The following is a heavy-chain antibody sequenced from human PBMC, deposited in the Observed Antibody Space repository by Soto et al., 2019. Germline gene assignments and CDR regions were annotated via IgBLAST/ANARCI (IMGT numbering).Heavy chain of an antibody. CDR3: ARTGGWDPFDY. Sequence: DSQKICCKGSGYSFTGNWFGWVRQMPGKGLEWMGIIYPGDSDTRYSPSFQGQVTISADKSISTAYLQWSSLKASDTAMYYCARTGGWDPFDYWGQGTLVTVSS. J-gene: IGHJ4*02. D-gene: IGHD6-19*01. V-gene: IGHV5-51*01. CDR1: GYSFTGNW. CDR2: IYPGDSDT.